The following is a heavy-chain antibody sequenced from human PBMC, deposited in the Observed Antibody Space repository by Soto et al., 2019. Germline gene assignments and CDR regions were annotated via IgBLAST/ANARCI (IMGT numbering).Heavy chain of an antibody. CDR1: GGSISSSSYY. CDR3: AKDPRVVPAAILYYFDY. J-gene: IGHJ4*02. D-gene: IGHD2-2*01. V-gene: IGHV4-39*07. CDR2: IYYSGST. Sequence: PSETLSLTCTVSGGSISSSSYYWGWIRQPPGKGLEWIGYIYYSGSTYYNPSLKSRVTISVDTSKNQFSLKLSSVTAADTAVYYCAKDPRVVPAAILYYFDYWGQGTLVTVSS.